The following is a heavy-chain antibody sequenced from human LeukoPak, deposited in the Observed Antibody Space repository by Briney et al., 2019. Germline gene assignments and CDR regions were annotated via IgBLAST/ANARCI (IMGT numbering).Heavy chain of an antibody. CDR1: GFTFSSYG. CDR3: ARGRGYSYGHHYYYYYYMDV. J-gene: IGHJ6*03. Sequence: GGSLRLSCAASGFTFSSYGMTWVRQAPGKGLEWVSYISSSGSTIYYADSVKGRFTISRDNAKNSLYLQMNSLRAEDTAVYYCARGRGYSYGHHYYYYYYMDVWGKGTTVIVSS. CDR2: ISSSGSTI. D-gene: IGHD5-18*01. V-gene: IGHV3-48*04.